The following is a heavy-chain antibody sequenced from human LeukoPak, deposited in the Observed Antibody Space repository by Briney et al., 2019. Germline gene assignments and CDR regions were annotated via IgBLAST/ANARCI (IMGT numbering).Heavy chain of an antibody. Sequence: GGSLRLSCAASEFTFSSYGMHWVRQAPGKGLEWVAVISYDGSNKYYAESAKGRFTISRDNSKNTLYLQMNSLRAEDTAVYYCAKDPAYSSSSAYYFDYWGQGTLVTVSS. V-gene: IGHV3-30*18. CDR2: ISYDGSNK. D-gene: IGHD6-6*01. CDR1: EFTFSSYG. J-gene: IGHJ4*02. CDR3: AKDPAYSSSSAYYFDY.